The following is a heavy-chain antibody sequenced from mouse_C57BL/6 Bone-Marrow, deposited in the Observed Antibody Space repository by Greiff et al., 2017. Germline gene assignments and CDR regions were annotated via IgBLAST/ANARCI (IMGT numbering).Heavy chain of an antibody. D-gene: IGHD1-1*01. CDR1: GYTFTDYY. Sequence: EVQLQQSGPELVKPGASVKISCKASGYTFTDYYMNWVKQSHGKSLEWIGDINPNNGGTSYNQKFKGKATLTVDKSSSTAYMELRSLTSEDSAVYYCAKPFIYYYGSSLYFDVWGTGTTVTVSS. J-gene: IGHJ1*03. V-gene: IGHV1-26*01. CDR2: INPNNGGT. CDR3: AKPFIYYYGSSLYFDV.